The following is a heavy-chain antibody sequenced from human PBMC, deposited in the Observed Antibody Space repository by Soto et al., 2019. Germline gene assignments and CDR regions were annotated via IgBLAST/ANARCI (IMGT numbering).Heavy chain of an antibody. CDR3: ARGDGITIFGVVIRKNFDY. CDR2: INHSGST. J-gene: IGHJ4*02. Sequence: NPSETLSLTCAVYGGSFSGYYWSWIRQPPGKGLEWIGEINHSGSTNYNPSLKSRVTISVDTSKNQFSLKLSSVTAADTAVYYCARGDGITIFGVVIRKNFDYWGQGTLVTVSS. D-gene: IGHD3-3*01. V-gene: IGHV4-34*01. CDR1: GGSFSGYY.